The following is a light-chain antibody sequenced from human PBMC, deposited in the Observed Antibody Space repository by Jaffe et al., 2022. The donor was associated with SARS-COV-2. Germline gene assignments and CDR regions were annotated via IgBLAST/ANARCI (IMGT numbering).Light chain of an antibody. CDR3: QQYNSYPRT. V-gene: IGKV1D-16*01. CDR2: AAV. Sequence: DIQMTQSPSSLSASVGDSVTITCRASQGIIRWLAWYQQKPGEAPKSLIYAAVSLQSGVPSRFSGSGSGTDFTLTINSLQPEDFATYYCQQYNSYPRTFGGGTTVEIK. CDR1: QGIIRW. J-gene: IGKJ4*01.